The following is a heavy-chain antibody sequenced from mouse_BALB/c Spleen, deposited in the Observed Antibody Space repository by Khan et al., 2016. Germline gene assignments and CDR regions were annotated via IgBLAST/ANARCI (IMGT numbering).Heavy chain of an antibody. J-gene: IGHJ2*01. CDR3: ARTRPYLYFFDY. D-gene: IGHD2-10*01. CDR2: IWWDDDK. Sequence: QVTLKESGPGILQPSQTLSLTCSFSGFSLYTSGMGVGWIRQPSGKGLEWLAHIWWDDDKRYNPALKSRLTISKEPSSNQVFPKIASVDTADTATYFCARTRPYLYFFDYWGQGTTLTVSS. CDR1: GFSLYTSGMG. V-gene: IGHV8-8*01.